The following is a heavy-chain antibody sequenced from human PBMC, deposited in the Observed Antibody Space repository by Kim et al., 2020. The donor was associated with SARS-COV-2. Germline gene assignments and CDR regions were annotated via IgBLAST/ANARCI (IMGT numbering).Heavy chain of an antibody. J-gene: IGHJ6*02. CDR2: ISSSSSTI. Sequence: GGSLRLSCAASGFTFSSYSMNWVRQAPGKGLEWVSYISSSSSTIYYADSVKGRFTISRDNAKNSLYLQMNSLRDEDTAVYYCARDEDIVVVPAAISYYYGMDVWGQGTTVTVSS. CDR3: ARDEDIVVVPAAISYYYGMDV. D-gene: IGHD2-2*02. CDR1: GFTFSSYS. V-gene: IGHV3-48*02.